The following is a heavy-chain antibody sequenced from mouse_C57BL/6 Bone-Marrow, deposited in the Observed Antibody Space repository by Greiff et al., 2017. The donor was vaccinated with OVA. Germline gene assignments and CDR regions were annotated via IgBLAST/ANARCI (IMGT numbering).Heavy chain of an antibody. CDR2: IYPGSGST. Sequence: QVHVKQPGAELVKPGASVKMSCKASGYTFTSYWITWVKQRPGQGLEWIGDIYPGSGSTNYNEKFKSKATLTVDTSSSTAYMQLSSLTSEDSAVYYCARGEGYYGNYGFAYWGQGTLVTVSA. V-gene: IGHV1-55*01. CDR1: GYTFTSYW. D-gene: IGHD2-1*01. J-gene: IGHJ3*01. CDR3: ARGEGYYGNYGFAY.